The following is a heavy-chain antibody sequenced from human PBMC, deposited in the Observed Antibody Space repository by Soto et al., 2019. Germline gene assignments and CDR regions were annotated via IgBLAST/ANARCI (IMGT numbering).Heavy chain of an antibody. CDR2: INHSGTT. Sequence: SETLSLTCTASGGSIRSAGHYWSWIRQHPGKGLEWIGYINHSGTTFYNPSLKSRLTISVDTSENQFSLRLTSVTAADTAVYYCAKDAQSWGQGTLVTVSS. J-gene: IGHJ4*02. V-gene: IGHV4-31*03. CDR1: GGSIRSAGHY. CDR3: AKDAQS.